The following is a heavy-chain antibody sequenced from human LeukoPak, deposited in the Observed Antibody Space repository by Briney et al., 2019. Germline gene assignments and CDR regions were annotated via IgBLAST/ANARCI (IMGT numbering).Heavy chain of an antibody. J-gene: IGHJ3*02. CDR2: MNPNSGNT. CDR3: ARDPSTHTAMAVGGAFDI. V-gene: IGHV1-8*01. CDR1: GYTFTSYD. D-gene: IGHD5-18*01. Sequence: ASVKVSCKASGYTFTSYDINWVRQATGQGLEWMGWMNPNSGNTGYAQKFQGRVTMTRNTSISTAYMELSSLRSEDTAVYYCARDPSTHTAMAVGGAFDIWGQGTMVTVSS.